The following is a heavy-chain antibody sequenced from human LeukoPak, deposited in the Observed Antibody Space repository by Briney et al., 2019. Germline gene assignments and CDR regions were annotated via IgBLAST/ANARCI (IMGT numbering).Heavy chain of an antibody. CDR3: AKPRYDILTGIQDRAFDI. CDR2: ISGSGGST. D-gene: IGHD3-9*01. CDR1: GFTFSSYA. Sequence: PGGSLRLSCAASGFTFSSYAMSWVRQAPGKGLEWVSAISGSGGSTYYADSVKGRFTISGDNSKNTLYLQMNSLRAEDTAVYYCAKPRYDILTGIQDRAFDIWGQGTMVTVSS. V-gene: IGHV3-23*01. J-gene: IGHJ3*02.